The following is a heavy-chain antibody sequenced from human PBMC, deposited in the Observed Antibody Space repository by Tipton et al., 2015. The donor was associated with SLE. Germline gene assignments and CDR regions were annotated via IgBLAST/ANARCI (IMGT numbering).Heavy chain of an antibody. CDR3: TTLTVRTTSYFDY. J-gene: IGHJ4*02. CDR2: IKLKTEGGAT. D-gene: IGHD1-1*01. V-gene: IGHV3-15*01. Sequence: SLRLSCAASGFTFSNVWMTWVRQAPGKGLEWVGRIKLKTEGGATDYASPVKGRFTISRDDSKNTAYLQLNSLRSDDTAVYYCTTLTVRTTSYFDYWGQGTLVTVSS. CDR1: GFTFSNVW.